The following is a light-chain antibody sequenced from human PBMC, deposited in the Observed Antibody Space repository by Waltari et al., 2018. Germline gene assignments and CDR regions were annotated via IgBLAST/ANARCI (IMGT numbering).Light chain of an antibody. Sequence: QLVLTQSPSASASLGASVKLTCTLSSGHSTNIIAWLQQQPEKAPRFLMNVKSDGSHNKGVGIPDRCACSSSGAERYLTIASLQSEDEADYYCQTGGHGTWVFGGGTRLTVL. CDR2: VKSDGSH. J-gene: IGLJ3*02. CDR1: SGHSTNI. V-gene: IGLV4-69*01. CDR3: QTGGHGTWV.